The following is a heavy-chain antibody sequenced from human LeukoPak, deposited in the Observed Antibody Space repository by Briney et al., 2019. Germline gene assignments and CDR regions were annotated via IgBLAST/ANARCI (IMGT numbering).Heavy chain of an antibody. Sequence: PGGSLRLSCAASGFTFSNYAMSWVRQAPGKGLEWVSAISGSGGSTYYADSVKGRFTISRDNSKNTLYLQMNSLRAEDTAVYYCAKNIRLGYYYGSGSYFDYWGQGTLVTVSS. D-gene: IGHD3-10*01. CDR2: ISGSGGST. J-gene: IGHJ4*02. CDR1: GFTFSNYA. V-gene: IGHV3-23*01. CDR3: AKNIRLGYYYGSGSYFDY.